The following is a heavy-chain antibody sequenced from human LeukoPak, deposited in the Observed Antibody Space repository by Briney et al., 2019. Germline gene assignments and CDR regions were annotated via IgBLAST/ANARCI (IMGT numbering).Heavy chain of an antibody. D-gene: IGHD6-6*01. Sequence: GESLKISCKGSGYSFTTYWIGWVRQMPGKGLDWMGIIYPGDSDTEYSPSFQGQVTISADKSVSTAYLQWSSLKASDTAMYYCARQAYSSSSVWFDPWGQGTLVTVSS. CDR3: ARQAYSSSSVWFDP. CDR2: IYPGDSDT. V-gene: IGHV5-51*01. J-gene: IGHJ5*02. CDR1: GYSFTTYW.